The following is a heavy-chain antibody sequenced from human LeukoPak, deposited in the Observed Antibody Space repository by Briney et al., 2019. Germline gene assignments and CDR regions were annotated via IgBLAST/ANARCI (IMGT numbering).Heavy chain of an antibody. Sequence: GGALRLFCEASGFTFCNAWMSWVRQAPGKGLEWVGRIKCRTDGGTTDYAAPGKGRFTISRDDSKNTLYLQMNSLTTEDTAVYYCTTLAPSIADDYWGQGTLFTVSS. D-gene: IGHD6-6*01. CDR3: TTLAPSIADDY. V-gene: IGHV3-15*01. J-gene: IGHJ4*02. CDR2: IKCRTDGGTT. CDR1: GFTFCNAW.